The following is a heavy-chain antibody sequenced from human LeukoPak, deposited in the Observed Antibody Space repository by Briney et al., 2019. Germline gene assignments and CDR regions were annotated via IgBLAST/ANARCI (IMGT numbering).Heavy chain of an antibody. Sequence: SETLSLTCTVSGGSISSSSYYWGWIRQPPGKGLEWIGSIYYSGSTYYNPSLKSRVTISVDTSKNQFSLKLSSVTAADTAVYYCARETTSGTEIDYWGQGTLVTVPS. D-gene: IGHD1-1*01. CDR1: GGSISSSSYY. J-gene: IGHJ4*02. CDR3: ARETTSGTEIDY. CDR2: IYYSGST. V-gene: IGHV4-39*07.